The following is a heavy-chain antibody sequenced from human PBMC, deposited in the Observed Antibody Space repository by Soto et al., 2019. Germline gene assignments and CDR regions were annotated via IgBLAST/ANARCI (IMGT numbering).Heavy chain of an antibody. D-gene: IGHD5-18*01. CDR3: ARGGYSYGFYYFDY. V-gene: IGHV3-74*01. CDR1: GFTFSSYW. CDR2: INSDGSST. J-gene: IGHJ4*02. Sequence: PGGSLRLSCAASGFTFSSYWMHWVRQAPGKGLVWVSRINSDGSSTSYADSVKGRFTISRDNAKNTLYLQMNSLRAEDTAVYYCARGGYSYGFYYFDYWGQGTLVTVSS.